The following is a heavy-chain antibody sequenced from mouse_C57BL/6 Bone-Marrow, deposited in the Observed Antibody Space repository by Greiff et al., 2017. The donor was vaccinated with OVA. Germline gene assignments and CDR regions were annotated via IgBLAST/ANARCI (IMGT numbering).Heavy chain of an antibody. V-gene: IGHV2-2*01. CDR1: GFSLTSYG. Sequence: QVQLKQSGPGLVQPSQSLSITCTVSGFSLTSYGVHWVRQSPGKGLEWLGVIWSGGSTDYNAAFISRLSISKDNSKSQVFFKMNSLQADDTAIYYCARSLYDYDRIPLCYYAIDYWGQGTSVTVSS. CDR3: ARSLYDYDRIPLCYYAIDY. CDR2: IWSGGST. J-gene: IGHJ4*01. D-gene: IGHD2-4*01.